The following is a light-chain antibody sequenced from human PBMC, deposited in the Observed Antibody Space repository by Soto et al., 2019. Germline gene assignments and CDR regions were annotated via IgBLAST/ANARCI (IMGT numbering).Light chain of an antibody. Sequence: QSALTQPASVSGSPGQSITISCTGTSSDVGDYNYVSWYQQHPGKAPKLMIYEVSQRLSGVPDRFSGSKSGNTASLTVSGLQAEDEADYYCNSYAGSNNGVFGGGTKLTVL. V-gene: IGLV2-8*01. CDR1: SSDVGDYNY. CDR2: EVS. CDR3: NSYAGSNNGV. J-gene: IGLJ3*02.